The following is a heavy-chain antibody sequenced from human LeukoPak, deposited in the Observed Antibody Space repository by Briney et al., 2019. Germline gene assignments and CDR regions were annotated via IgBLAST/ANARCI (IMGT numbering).Heavy chain of an antibody. J-gene: IGHJ4*02. V-gene: IGHV3-23*01. Sequence: QAGGSLRLSCAASGFTFSSYAMSWVRQAPGKGLEWVSAISGSGGSTYCADSVKGRFTISRDNSKNTLYLQMNSLRAEDTAVYYCAKDYGYYDSSGYSYYFDYWGQGTLVTVSS. CDR1: GFTFSSYA. CDR2: ISGSGGST. D-gene: IGHD3-22*01. CDR3: AKDYGYYDSSGYSYYFDY.